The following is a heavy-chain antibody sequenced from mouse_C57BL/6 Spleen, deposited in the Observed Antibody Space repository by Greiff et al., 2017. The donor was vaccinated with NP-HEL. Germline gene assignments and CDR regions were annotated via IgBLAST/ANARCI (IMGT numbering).Heavy chain of an antibody. CDR3: ARVYDYDAMDY. CDR1: GYTFTSYW. D-gene: IGHD1-1*01. CDR2: IDPSDSYT. V-gene: IGHV1-69*01. J-gene: IGHJ4*01. Sequence: VQLQQPGAELVMPGASVKLSCKASGYTFTSYWMHWVKQRPGQGLEWIGEIDPSDSYTNYNQKFKGKSTLTVDKSSSTAYMQLSSLTSEDSAVYYCARVYDYDAMDYWGQGTSVTVSS.